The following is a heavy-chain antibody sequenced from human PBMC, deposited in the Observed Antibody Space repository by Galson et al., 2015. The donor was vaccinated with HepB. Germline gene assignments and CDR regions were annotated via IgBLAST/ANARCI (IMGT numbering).Heavy chain of an antibody. V-gene: IGHV4-31*03. D-gene: IGHD2-15*01. Sequence: LSLTCTVSGGSISSGGYYWSWIRQHPGKGLEWIGYIYYSGSTYYNPSLKSRVTISVDTSKNQFSLKLSSVTAADTAVYYCARVGSRYCSGGSCRRYYFDYWGQGTLVTVSS. CDR3: ARVGSRYCSGGSCRRYYFDY. CDR1: GGSISSGGYY. J-gene: IGHJ4*02. CDR2: IYYSGST.